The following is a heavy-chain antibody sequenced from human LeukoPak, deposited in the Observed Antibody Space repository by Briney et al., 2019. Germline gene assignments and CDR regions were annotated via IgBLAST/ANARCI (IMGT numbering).Heavy chain of an antibody. J-gene: IGHJ4*02. CDR1: GGSISSGDYY. D-gene: IGHD2-2*02. Sequence: PSQTLSLTCTVSGGSISSGDYYWSWVRQPPGKGLERVGYIYYSGSTSYNPSLKSRVTISVDTSKNQFSLKLSSVTAADTAVYYCARYCSSTSCYTNFDYWGQGTLVTVSS. CDR2: IYYSGST. V-gene: IGHV4-30-4*08. CDR3: ARYCSSTSCYTNFDY.